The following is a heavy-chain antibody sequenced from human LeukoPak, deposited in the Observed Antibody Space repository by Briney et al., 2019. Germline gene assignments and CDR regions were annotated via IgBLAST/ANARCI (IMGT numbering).Heavy chain of an antibody. V-gene: IGHV5-51*01. J-gene: IGHJ4*02. CDR2: IYPGDSDT. CDR3: ATRYYYDSGSYSSFDY. Sequence: GESLKISCKGSGYSFTNYWIGWVRQVPGKGLEWMGIIYPGDSDTRYSPSFQGQVTISADKSISTAYLQWSSLKASDTAMYYCATRYYYDSGSYSSFDYWGQGTLVTVSS. CDR1: GYSFTNYW. D-gene: IGHD3-10*01.